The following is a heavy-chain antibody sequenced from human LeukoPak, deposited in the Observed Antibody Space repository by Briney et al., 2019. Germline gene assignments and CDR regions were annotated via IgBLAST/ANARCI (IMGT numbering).Heavy chain of an antibody. CDR1: GFTFSSYG. CDR2: IWYDGSNK. J-gene: IGHJ6*02. Sequence: GGSLRLSCAASGFTFSSYGMHWVRQAPGKGLEWVAVIWYDGSNKYYADSVKGRFTISRDNSKNTLYLQMNSLRAEDTAVYYCARKTSGSYGMDVWGQGTTVTVSS. CDR3: ARKTSGSYGMDV. V-gene: IGHV3-33*01. D-gene: IGHD1-26*01.